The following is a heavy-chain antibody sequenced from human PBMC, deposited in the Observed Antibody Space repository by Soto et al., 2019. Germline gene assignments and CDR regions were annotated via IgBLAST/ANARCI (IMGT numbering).Heavy chain of an antibody. D-gene: IGHD6-6*01. CDR3: ARARKAIAARPWYGMDV. J-gene: IGHJ6*02. CDR2: ISYDGSNK. CDR1: GFTFSSYA. Sequence: QVQLVESGGGVVQPGRSLRLSCAASGFTFSSYAMHWVRQAPGKGLEWVAVISYDGSNKYYADSVKGRFTISRDNSKNTLYLQMNSLRAEDTAVYYCARARKAIAARPWYGMDVWGQGTTVTVSS. V-gene: IGHV3-30-3*01.